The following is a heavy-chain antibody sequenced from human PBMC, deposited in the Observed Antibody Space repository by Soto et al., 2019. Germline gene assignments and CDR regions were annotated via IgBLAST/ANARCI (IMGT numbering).Heavy chain of an antibody. J-gene: IGHJ6*02. V-gene: IGHV3-30*18. Sequence: QVQLVESGGGVVQPGRSLRLSCAASGFTFSSYGMHWVRQAPGKGLEWVAVISYDGSNKYYADSVKGRFTISRDNSKNTLYLQMNSLRAEDTAVYYCAKDWEDTAIYYYGMDVWGQGTTVTVSS. CDR2: ISYDGSNK. CDR1: GFTFSSYG. D-gene: IGHD5-18*01. CDR3: AKDWEDTAIYYYGMDV.